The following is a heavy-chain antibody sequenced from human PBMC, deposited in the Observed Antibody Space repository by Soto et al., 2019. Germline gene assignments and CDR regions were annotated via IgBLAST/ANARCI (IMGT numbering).Heavy chain of an antibody. CDR1: GFTFSSYA. V-gene: IGHV3-23*01. CDR3: AKGRVLRFLEWLYPMDV. Sequence: GGSLRLSCAASGFTFSSYAMSWVRQAPGKGLEWVSAISGSGGSTYYADSVKGRFTISRDNSKNTLYLQMNSLRAEDTAVYYCAKGRVLRFLEWLYPMDVWAQRTTVTVSS. D-gene: IGHD3-3*01. J-gene: IGHJ6*02. CDR2: ISGSGGST.